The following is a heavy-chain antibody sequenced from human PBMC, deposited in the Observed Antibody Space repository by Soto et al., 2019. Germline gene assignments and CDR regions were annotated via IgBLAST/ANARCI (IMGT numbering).Heavy chain of an antibody. D-gene: IGHD4-17*01. V-gene: IGHV1-69*01. CDR2: STPIFGTA. Sequence: QVQLVQSGAEVKKPGSSVKVPSKAAEGTLRGYAFTWVRQPPGQGLEWMGGSTPIFGTATYAKKFQGRVTITADESTSTAYMELSSLRSEDTDVYYCARDDYGDYHYFDYWGQGPLVTVSS. CDR3: ARDDYGDYHYFDY. CDR1: EGTLRGYA. J-gene: IGHJ4*02.